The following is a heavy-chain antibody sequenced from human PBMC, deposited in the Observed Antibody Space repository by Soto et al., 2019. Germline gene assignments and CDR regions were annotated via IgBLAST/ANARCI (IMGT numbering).Heavy chain of an antibody. CDR3: AREVGDSSGYQNNWFDP. D-gene: IGHD3-22*01. J-gene: IGHJ5*02. CDR2: IYYSGST. V-gene: IGHV4-30-4*01. CDR1: GGSISSGDYY. Sequence: SETLSLTCTVSGGSISSGDYYWSWIRQPPGKGLEWIGYIYYSGSTYYNPSLKSRVTISVDTSKNQFSLKLSSVTAADTAVYYCAREVGDSSGYQNNWFDPWGQGTLVTVSS.